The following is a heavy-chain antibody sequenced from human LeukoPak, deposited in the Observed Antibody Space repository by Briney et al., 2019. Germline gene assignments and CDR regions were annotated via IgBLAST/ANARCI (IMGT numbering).Heavy chain of an antibody. D-gene: IGHD3-22*01. Sequence: SETLSLTCTLSGYSISRGYSWGWIGQPPGKGLEWIGRIYHSGRTSNNPSLKSRVTISVDTSKDQFSLQLSSVTAADTAVYYCARTTYYYDSSGEFDIWGQGTMVTVSS. J-gene: IGHJ3*02. CDR3: ARTTYYYDSSGEFDI. CDR2: IYHSGRT. V-gene: IGHV4-38-2*02. CDR1: GYSISRGYS.